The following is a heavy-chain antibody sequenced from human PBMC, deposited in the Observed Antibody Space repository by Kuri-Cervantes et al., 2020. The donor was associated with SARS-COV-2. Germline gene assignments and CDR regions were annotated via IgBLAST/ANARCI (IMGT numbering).Heavy chain of an antibody. CDR3: AVRYGSGSYYLPDY. J-gene: IGHJ4*02. Sequence: SVKVSCKASGGTFSSAIISWVRQAPGQGLEWMGGIIPILGIANYAQKFQGRVTITADKSTSTAYMELSSLRSEDTAVYYCAVRYGSGSYYLPDYWGQGTLVTVSS. D-gene: IGHD3-10*01. CDR1: GGTFSSAI. CDR2: IIPILGIA. V-gene: IGHV1-69*10.